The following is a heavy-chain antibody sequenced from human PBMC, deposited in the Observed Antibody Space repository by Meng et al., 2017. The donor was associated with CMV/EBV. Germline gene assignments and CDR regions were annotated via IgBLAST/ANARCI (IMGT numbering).Heavy chain of an antibody. CDR3: ARDTLNWNFDY. D-gene: IGHD1-1*01. Sequence: ASVKVSCKASGYTFTDYGITWVRQAPGQGLEWMGWISTYNGNTNYAQRLQGRVTMTTDTSTNRAYMNLWRLRPDDTAVYYCARDTLNWNFDYWGQGTTVTVSS. CDR1: GYTFTDYG. V-gene: IGHV1-18*01. J-gene: IGHJ4*02. CDR2: ISTYNGNT.